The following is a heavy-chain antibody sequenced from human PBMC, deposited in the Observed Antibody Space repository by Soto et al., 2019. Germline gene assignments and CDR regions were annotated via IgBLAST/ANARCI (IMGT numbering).Heavy chain of an antibody. V-gene: IGHV4-30-2*01. Sequence: QLQLQESGSGLVKPSQTLSLTCAVSGGSISSGGYSWSWIRQPPGKGLEWIGYIYHSGSTYYNPSHKRRLNISVDRSKNQFSLKLSSVTAADTAVYYCASGQQLVRNYWGQGTLVTVSS. CDR1: GGSISSGGYS. CDR3: ASGQQLVRNY. D-gene: IGHD6-13*01. CDR2: IYHSGST. J-gene: IGHJ4*02.